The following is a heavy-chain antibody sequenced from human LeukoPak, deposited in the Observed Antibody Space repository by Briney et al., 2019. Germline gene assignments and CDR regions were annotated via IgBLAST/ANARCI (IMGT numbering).Heavy chain of an antibody. Sequence: SETLSLTCTVSGGSISSGSYYWSWIRQPAGKGLEWIGRIYTSGSTNYNPSLKSRVTISVDTSKNQFSLKLSSVTAADTAVYYCARGIVGATTRSYWFDPWGQGTLVTVSS. CDR2: IYTSGST. CDR3: ARGIVGATTRSYWFDP. J-gene: IGHJ5*02. V-gene: IGHV4-61*02. CDR1: GGSISSGSYY. D-gene: IGHD1-26*01.